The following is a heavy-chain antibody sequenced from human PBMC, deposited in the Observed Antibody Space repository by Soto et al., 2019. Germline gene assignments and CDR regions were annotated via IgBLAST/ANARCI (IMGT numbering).Heavy chain of an antibody. J-gene: IGHJ3*01. CDR2: ISWNSGNI. D-gene: IGHD2-2*01. CDR1: GFTFDDYA. Sequence: EVQLVESGGGLVHPGRSLRLSCTASGFTFDDYAMHWVRQAPGKGLEWVSSISWNSGNIVYADYVRGRFTISRDNAKTSLHLQMNSLSAEDTALYYCTKGASTSCFSAFDFWGQGTMVTVSS. CDR3: TKGASTSCFSAFDF. V-gene: IGHV3-9*01.